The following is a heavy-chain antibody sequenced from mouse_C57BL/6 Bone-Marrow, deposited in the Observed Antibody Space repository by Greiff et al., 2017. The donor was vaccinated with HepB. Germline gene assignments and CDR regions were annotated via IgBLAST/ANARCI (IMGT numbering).Heavy chain of an antibody. V-gene: IGHV5-6*01. Sequence: EVKLVESGGDLVKPGGSLKLSCAASGFTFSSYGMSWVRQTPDKRLEWVATISSGGSYTYYPDSVKGRFTISRDNAKNTLYLQMSSLKSEDTAMYYCARSDYGSSSAWFAYWGQGTLVTVSA. CDR1: GFTFSSYG. D-gene: IGHD1-1*01. CDR3: ARSDYGSSSAWFAY. J-gene: IGHJ3*01. CDR2: ISSGGSYT.